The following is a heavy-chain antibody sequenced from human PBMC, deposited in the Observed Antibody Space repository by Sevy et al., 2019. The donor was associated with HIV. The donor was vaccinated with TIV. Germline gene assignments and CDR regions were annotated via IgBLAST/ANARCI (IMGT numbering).Heavy chain of an antibody. Sequence: GESLKISCAASGFTFSSYGMHRVRQAPGKGLEWVAVISYDGSNKYYADSVKGRFTISGDNSKNTLYLQMNSLRAEDTAVYYCAKKEPGYYDSSGYSTQYFQHWGQGTLVTVSS. CDR1: GFTFSSYG. J-gene: IGHJ1*01. CDR3: AKKEPGYYDSSGYSTQYFQH. D-gene: IGHD3-22*01. CDR2: ISYDGSNK. V-gene: IGHV3-30*18.